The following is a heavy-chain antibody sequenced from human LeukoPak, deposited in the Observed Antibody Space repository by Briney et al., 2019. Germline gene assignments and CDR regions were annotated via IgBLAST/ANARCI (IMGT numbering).Heavy chain of an antibody. CDR2: IIPIFGTA. V-gene: IGHV1-69*05. D-gene: IGHD3-10*01. CDR3: ARDLGRFGEPKGFDY. Sequence: GASVKVSCKASGGTFSSYAISWVRQAPGQGLEWMGGIIPIFGTANYAQKFQGRVTITTDESTSTAYMELRSLRSDDTAVYYCARDLGRFGEPKGFDYWGQGTLVTVSS. J-gene: IGHJ4*02. CDR1: GGTFSSYA.